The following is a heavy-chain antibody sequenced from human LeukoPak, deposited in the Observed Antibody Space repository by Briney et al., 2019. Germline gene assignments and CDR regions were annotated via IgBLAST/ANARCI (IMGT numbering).Heavy chain of an antibody. Sequence: LVASVKVSCKASGYTFTGYYMHWVRQAPGQGLEWMGWINPNSGGTNYAQKFQGGVTMTRDTSISTAYMELSRLRSDDTAVYYCARDPTSGVRGVPSLFDYWGQGTLVTVSS. V-gene: IGHV1-2*03. CDR1: GYTFTGYY. CDR3: ARDPTSGVRGVPSLFDY. CDR2: INPNSGGT. J-gene: IGHJ4*02. D-gene: IGHD3-10*01.